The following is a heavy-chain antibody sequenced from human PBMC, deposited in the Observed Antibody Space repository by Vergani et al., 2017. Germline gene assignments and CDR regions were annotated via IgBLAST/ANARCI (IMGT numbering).Heavy chain of an antibody. Sequence: EVQLVESGGGLVQPGGSLRLSCAASGFTFSSYWMSWVRQAPGKGLEWVANINQDGSEKYYVDSVKGRFTISRDNAKNSLYLQMNSLRAEDTAVYYCARAGKGGGGYYYVHWGQGTLVTVSS. CDR2: INQDGSEK. V-gene: IGHV3-7*01. CDR3: ARAGKGGGGYYYVH. J-gene: IGHJ4*02. D-gene: IGHD3-22*01. CDR1: GFTFSSYW.